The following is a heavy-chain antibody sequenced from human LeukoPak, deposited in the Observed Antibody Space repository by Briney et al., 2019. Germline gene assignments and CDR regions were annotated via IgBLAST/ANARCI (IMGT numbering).Heavy chain of an antibody. V-gene: IGHV3-7*01. CDR3: ARDSSTTNSYGPKPLDY. CDR2: IKQDGSEK. J-gene: IGHJ4*02. D-gene: IGHD5-18*01. CDR1: GFTFSSYW. Sequence: PGGSLRLSCAASGFTFSSYWMSWVRQAPGKGLEWVANIKQDGSEKYYVDSVKGRFTISRDNAKNSLYLQMNSLRAEDTAVYYCARDSSTTNSYGPKPLDYWGQGTLVTVSS.